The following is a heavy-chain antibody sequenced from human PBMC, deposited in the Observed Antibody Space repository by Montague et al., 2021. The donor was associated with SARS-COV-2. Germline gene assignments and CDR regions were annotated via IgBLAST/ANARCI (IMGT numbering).Heavy chain of an antibody. CDR3: AHIRRMYYFDD. CDR1: GFSLSSSGVG. D-gene: IGHD2/OR15-2a*01. Sequence: PALVKPTQTLTLTCTFSGFSLSSSGVGVGWTRQPPGKAPEWLALIYPDDDTRYSPPLKSRLTVTKGASKNQVVLTLTNMDTVDTATYFCAHIRRMYYFDDWGQGTLVTVSS. J-gene: IGHJ4*02. CDR2: IYPDDDT. V-gene: IGHV2-5*02.